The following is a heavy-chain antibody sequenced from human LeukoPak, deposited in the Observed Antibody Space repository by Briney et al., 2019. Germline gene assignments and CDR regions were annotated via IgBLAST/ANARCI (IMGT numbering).Heavy chain of an antibody. CDR2: ISSSSSYI. V-gene: IGHV3-21*01. D-gene: IGHD2-2*02. CDR3: ARDLYNYYGMDV. Sequence: GGSLRLSCAASGFTVSSNYMSWVRQAPGKGLEWVSSISSSSSYIYYADSVKGRFTISRDNAKNSLYLQMNSLRAEDTAVYYCARDLYNYYGMDVWGQGTTVTVSS. CDR1: GFTVSSNY. J-gene: IGHJ6*02.